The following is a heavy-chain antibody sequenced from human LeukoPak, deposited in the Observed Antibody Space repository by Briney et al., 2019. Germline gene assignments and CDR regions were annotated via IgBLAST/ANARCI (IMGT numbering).Heavy chain of an antibody. CDR2: IWYDGSNK. CDR3: ARDTEDTAMTIDY. D-gene: IGHD5-18*01. J-gene: IGHJ4*02. Sequence: GGSLRLSCAASGFTFSSYGMHWVRQAPGKGLEWVAVIWYDGSNKYYADSVKGRFTISRDNSKNTLYLQMNSLRAEDTAVYYCARDTEDTAMTIDYWGQGTPVTVSS. CDR1: GFTFSSYG. V-gene: IGHV3-33*01.